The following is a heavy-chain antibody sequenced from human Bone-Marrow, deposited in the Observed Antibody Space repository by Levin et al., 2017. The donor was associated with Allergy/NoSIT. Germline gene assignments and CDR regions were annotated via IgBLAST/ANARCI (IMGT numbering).Heavy chain of an antibody. V-gene: IGHV4-34*01. Sequence: PSETLSLTCAVYGGSFSGYYWSWIRQPPGKGLEWIGEINHSGSTNYNPSLKSRVTISVDTSKNQFSLKLSSVTAADTAVYYCANGIAAAGTLGGNWFDPWGQGTLVTVSS. CDR3: ANGIAAAGTLGGNWFDP. CDR2: INHSGST. D-gene: IGHD6-13*01. J-gene: IGHJ5*02. CDR1: GGSFSGYY.